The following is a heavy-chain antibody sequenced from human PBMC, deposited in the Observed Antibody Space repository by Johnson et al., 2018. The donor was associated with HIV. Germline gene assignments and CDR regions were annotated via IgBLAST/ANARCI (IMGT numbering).Heavy chain of an antibody. CDR3: ARDMEAYCSGGSCYSAAFDI. J-gene: IGHJ3*02. Sequence: MHLVESGGGLVQPGGSLRLSCAASGFTFSSYAMSWVRQAPGKGLEWVSAISGSGGSTYYADSVKGRFTISRDNSKNTLYLQMNSLRAEDTAVYYCARDMEAYCSGGSCYSAAFDIWGQGTMVTVSS. D-gene: IGHD2-15*01. V-gene: IGHV3-23*04. CDR2: ISGSGGST. CDR1: GFTFSSYA.